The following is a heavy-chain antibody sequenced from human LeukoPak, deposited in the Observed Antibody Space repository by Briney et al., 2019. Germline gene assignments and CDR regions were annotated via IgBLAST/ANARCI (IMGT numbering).Heavy chain of an antibody. Sequence: PGGSLRLSCAASGFTFSSYGMHWARQAPGKGLEWVAVISYDGSNKYYADSVKGRFTISRDNSKNTLYLQVNSLRAEDTAVYYCAKALRYFDWPSDYWGQGTLVTVSS. CDR2: ISYDGSNK. CDR1: GFTFSSYG. V-gene: IGHV3-30*18. D-gene: IGHD3-9*01. J-gene: IGHJ4*02. CDR3: AKALRYFDWPSDY.